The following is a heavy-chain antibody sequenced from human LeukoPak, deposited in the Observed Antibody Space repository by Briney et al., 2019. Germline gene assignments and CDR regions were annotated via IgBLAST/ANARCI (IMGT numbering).Heavy chain of an antibody. Sequence: SETLSLTCAVYGGSFSGYYWSWIRQPPGKGLEWIGEINHSGSTNYNPSLKSRVNISVDTSKNQFSLKLSSVTAADTAVYYCARVAYCSGGSCYPYYYYGMDVWGQGTTVTVSS. CDR2: INHSGST. CDR3: ARVAYCSGGSCYPYYYYGMDV. D-gene: IGHD2-15*01. J-gene: IGHJ6*02. V-gene: IGHV4-34*01. CDR1: GGSFSGYY.